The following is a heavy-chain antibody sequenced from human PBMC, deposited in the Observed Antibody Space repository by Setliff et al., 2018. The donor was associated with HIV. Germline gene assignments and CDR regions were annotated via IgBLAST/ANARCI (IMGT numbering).Heavy chain of an antibody. V-gene: IGHV4-34*01. D-gene: IGHD3-9*01. Sequence: SETLSLTCAVYGGYFSSYYWSWIRQPPGKGLEWIGEINHSGSTNYNPSLKSRVTISADTSKNQFSLNLSSVTAAETAVYYCARGHDNKYYYFYYMDVWGKGTTVTVSS. CDR1: GGYFSSYY. CDR2: INHSGST. CDR3: ARGHDNKYYYFYYMDV. J-gene: IGHJ6*03.